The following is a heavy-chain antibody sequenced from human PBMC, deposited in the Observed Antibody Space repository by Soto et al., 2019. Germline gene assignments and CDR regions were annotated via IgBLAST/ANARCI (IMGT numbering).Heavy chain of an antibody. CDR3: ARGDNDY. V-gene: IGHV1-46*01. CDR1: GYTFTNSY. Sequence: ASVKVSCKASGYTFTNSYVQWVRQAPGQGLEWMGVIHPDGGHTTYSQKFQDRVTMTRDTFTSTINMELSSLRSEDTAVYYCARGDNDYWGQGTLVTVSS. J-gene: IGHJ4*02. CDR2: IHPDGGHT.